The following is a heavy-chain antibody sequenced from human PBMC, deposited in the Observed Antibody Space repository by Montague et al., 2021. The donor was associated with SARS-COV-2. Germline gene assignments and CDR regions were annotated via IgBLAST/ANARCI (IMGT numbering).Heavy chain of an antibody. J-gene: IGHJ4*02. CDR2: VDWDDDK. CDR3: ARRRYGSGSYYLDY. V-gene: IGHV2-70*01. CDR1: GFSLSTSGMC. D-gene: IGHD3-10*01. Sequence: PALVKPIQTLTLTCTFSGFSLSTSGMCVSWIRQPPGKALEWLALVDWDDDKYYSTSLKTRLTISKDTSKNQVVLTMTNMDPVDTATYYCARRRYGSGSYYLDYWGQGTLVTVSS.